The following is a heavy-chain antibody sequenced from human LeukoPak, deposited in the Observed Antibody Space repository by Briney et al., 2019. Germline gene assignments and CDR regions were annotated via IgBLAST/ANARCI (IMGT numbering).Heavy chain of an antibody. CDR3: ARSSGRGY. CDR1: GYTFTSYY. V-gene: IGHV1-69*13. J-gene: IGHJ4*02. D-gene: IGHD1-26*01. Sequence: GASVKGSCKASGYTFTSYYMHWVRQAPGQGLEWMGGITPIFGTANYAQKFQGRVTITADESTSTAYMELSSLRSEDTAVYYCARSSGRGYWGQGTLVTVSS. CDR2: ITPIFGTA.